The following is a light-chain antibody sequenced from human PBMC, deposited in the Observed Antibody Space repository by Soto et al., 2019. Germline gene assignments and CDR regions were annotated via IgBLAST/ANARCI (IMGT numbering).Light chain of an antibody. J-gene: IGLJ1*01. CDR3: SSYTISSTYV. V-gene: IGLV2-14*03. CDR2: DVT. CDR1: SSDVGGYNY. Sequence: QPLLTHPASVSGSPGQSITISCTGTSSDVGGYNYVSWYQHHPGKAPKLMIYDVTNRPSGISNRFSGSKSGNTASLTISVLQTEDEADYYCSSYTISSTYVFGTGTKVTVL.